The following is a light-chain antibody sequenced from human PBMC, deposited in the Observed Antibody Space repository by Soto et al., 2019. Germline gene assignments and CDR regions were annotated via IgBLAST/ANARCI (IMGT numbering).Light chain of an antibody. J-gene: IGKJ1*01. CDR3: QLYGTSLWT. V-gene: IGKV3-20*01. CDR1: QSVSGFF. CDR2: GAS. Sequence: EIVLTQSPGTLSLSPGETATLSCRASQSVSGFFLAWFQQKPGRAPRLVIYGASSRATGIPDRFSGSGSGTDFTLTISRLEPDGFAVYSCQLYGTSLWTFGQGN.